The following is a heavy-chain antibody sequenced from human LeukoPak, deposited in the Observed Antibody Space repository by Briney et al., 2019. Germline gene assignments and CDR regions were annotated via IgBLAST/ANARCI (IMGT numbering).Heavy chain of an antibody. V-gene: IGHV4-59*01. CDR1: GGSISSYY. D-gene: IGHD6-13*01. J-gene: IGHJ6*03. CDR2: IYYSGST. Sequence: PSETLSLTCTVSGGSISSYYWSWIRQPPGKGLEWIGYIYYSGSTNYNPSLKSRVTISVDTSKNQFSLKLSSVTAADTAVYYCARAGVAAAGTTSYYYYYMDVWGKGTTVTVSS. CDR3: ARAGVAAAGTTSYYYYYMDV.